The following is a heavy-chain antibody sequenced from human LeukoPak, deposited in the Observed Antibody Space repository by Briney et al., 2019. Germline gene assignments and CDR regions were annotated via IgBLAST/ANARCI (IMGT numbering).Heavy chain of an antibody. CDR2: LYADGGA. V-gene: IGHV3-53*01. CDR3: ARGRGGYAHFDY. J-gene: IGHJ4*02. CDR1: GFIVSSSY. Sequence: GGSLRLSCAASGFIVSSSYKSWVRQVPGKGLQWVSSLYADGGAYYADSVKGRFTISRDNSKNTLYLDMNSLRAEDTAVYYCARGRGGYAHFDYWGQGTLVTVSS. D-gene: IGHD5-12*01.